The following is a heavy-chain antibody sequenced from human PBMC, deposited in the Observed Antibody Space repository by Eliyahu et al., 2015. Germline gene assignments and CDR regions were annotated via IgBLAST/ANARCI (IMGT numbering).Heavy chain of an antibody. CDR2: IYSGGTT. CDR3: ATTNSGWYNFFDY. V-gene: IGHV3-66*01. CDR1: GFPVSGNY. D-gene: IGHD6-19*01. Sequence: EVQVVESGGGLVQPGGSLRLSXAAXGFPVSGNYMTWVRQAPGKGLGWVSVIYSGGTTDYADSVKGRFTISKDNSKNTMYLQMNSLRAEDTAVYYCATTNSGWYNFFDYWGQGTLVTVSS. J-gene: IGHJ4*02.